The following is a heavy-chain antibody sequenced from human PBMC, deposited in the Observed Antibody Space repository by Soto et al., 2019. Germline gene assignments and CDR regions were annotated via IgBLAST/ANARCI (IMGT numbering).Heavy chain of an antibody. CDR3: ARAFRGVDY. V-gene: IGHV4-59*01. D-gene: IGHD3-10*01. J-gene: IGHJ4*02. Sequence: SETLSLTCTVSGGSISSYYWSWIRQPPGKGLEWIGYIYYSGSTNYNPSLKSRVTISVDTSKNQLSLKLSSVTAADTAVYYCARAFRGVDYWGQGTLVTVSS. CDR2: IYYSGST. CDR1: GGSISSYY.